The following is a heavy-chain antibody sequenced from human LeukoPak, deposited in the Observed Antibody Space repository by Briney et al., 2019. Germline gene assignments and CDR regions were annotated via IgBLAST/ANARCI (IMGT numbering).Heavy chain of an antibody. V-gene: IGHV4-39*07. CDR2: IYYSGSA. CDR3: ARVSRLNGVY. J-gene: IGHJ4*02. CDR1: GGSISSSSYY. D-gene: IGHD7-27*01. Sequence: SETLSLTCTVSGGSISSSSYYWGWIRQPPGKGLEWIGSIYYSGSAYYNPSLKSRVTILVDTSKNQFSLKLNSVTAADTAVYYCARVSRLNGVYWGQGTLVTVSS.